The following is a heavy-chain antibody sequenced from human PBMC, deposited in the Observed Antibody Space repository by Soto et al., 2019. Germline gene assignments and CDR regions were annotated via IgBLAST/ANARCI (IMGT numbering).Heavy chain of an antibody. J-gene: IGHJ1*01. CDR2: ISSSGDGT. CDR3: AKLLCSGRYFQD. D-gene: IGHD2-15*01. Sequence: EVQLLESGGGLVQPGGSLRLSCAASGFTVSNYAMTWVRQAPGKGLEWVSLISSSGDGTYYADSVRGRFTISRDDSKNTVSVQMNNLRADDTAVYYCAKLLCSGRYFQDWGQGTLVTVSS. CDR1: GFTVSNYA. V-gene: IGHV3-23*01.